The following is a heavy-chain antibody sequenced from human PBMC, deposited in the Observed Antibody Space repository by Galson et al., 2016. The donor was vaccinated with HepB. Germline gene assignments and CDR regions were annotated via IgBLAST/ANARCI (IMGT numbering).Heavy chain of an antibody. D-gene: IGHD2-21*01. CDR1: GFTFKTYA. J-gene: IGHJ4*02. V-gene: IGHV3-23*01. Sequence: SLRLSCAGTGFTFKTYAISCVRQAPRQRLEWVSTISNSGSTTSYADSVKGRFAIARDNSKNTLYLQMNSLRVEATALYYCAKEFVATGAVVGDYWGQGTLVTVSS. CDR3: AKEFVATGAVVGDY. CDR2: ISNSGSTT.